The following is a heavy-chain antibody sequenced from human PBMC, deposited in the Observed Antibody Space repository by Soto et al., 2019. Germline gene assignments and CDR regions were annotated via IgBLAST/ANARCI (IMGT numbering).Heavy chain of an antibody. CDR1: GGSVSSGSYY. Sequence: SETLSLTCTVSGGSVSSGSYYWSWIRQPPGKGLEWIGYIYYSGSTNYNPSLKSRVTISVDTYKNQFSLKLSSVTAADTAVYYCARGEAAAGYYYYDGIDVWGKGTKLTVS. V-gene: IGHV4-61*01. J-gene: IGHJ6*04. D-gene: IGHD6-13*01. CDR3: ARGEAAAGYYYYDGIDV. CDR2: IYYSGST.